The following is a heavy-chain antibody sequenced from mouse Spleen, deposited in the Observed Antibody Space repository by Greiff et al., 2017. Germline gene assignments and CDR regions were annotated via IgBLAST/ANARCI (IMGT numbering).Heavy chain of an antibody. D-gene: IGHD1-1*01. V-gene: IGHV5-9-3*01. CDR1: GFTFSSYA. J-gene: IGHJ4*01. CDR3: ARHDGSSFYYAMDY. Sequence: EVKLVESGGGLVKPGGSLKLSCAASGFTFSSYAMSWVRQTPEKRLEWVATISSGGSYTYYPDSVKGRFTISRDNAKNTLYLQMSSLRSEDTAMYYCARHDGSSFYYAMDYWGQGTSVTVSS. CDR2: ISSGGSYT.